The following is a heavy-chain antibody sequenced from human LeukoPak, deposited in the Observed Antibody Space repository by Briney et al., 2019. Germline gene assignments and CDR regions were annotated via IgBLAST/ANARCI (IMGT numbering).Heavy chain of an antibody. Sequence: GGSLRLSCAASGFTFSSYWMHWVRQAPGKGLVWVSRINSDGSSTSYADSVKGRFTISRDNSKNTLYLQMNSLRAEDTAVYYCARDTRAAAISYYYYYMDVWGKGTTVTVSS. D-gene: IGHD2-2*01. V-gene: IGHV3-74*01. J-gene: IGHJ6*03. CDR1: GFTFSSYW. CDR3: ARDTRAAAISYYYYYMDV. CDR2: INSDGSST.